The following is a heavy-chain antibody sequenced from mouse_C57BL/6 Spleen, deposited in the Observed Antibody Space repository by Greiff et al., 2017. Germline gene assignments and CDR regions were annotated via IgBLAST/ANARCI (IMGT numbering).Heavy chain of an antibody. J-gene: IGHJ4*01. D-gene: IGHD2-5*01. CDR1: GFSLTSYG. CDR2: IWSDGST. V-gene: IGHV2-6*03. Sequence: VQLVASGPGLVAPSQSLSITCTVSGFSLTSYGVHWVRQPPGKGLEWLVVIWSDGSTTYNSALNSRLSISKDNSKSQVFLKMNSRQTDDTAMYYCAREDSNYDAMDYWGQGTSVTVSS. CDR3: AREDSNYDAMDY.